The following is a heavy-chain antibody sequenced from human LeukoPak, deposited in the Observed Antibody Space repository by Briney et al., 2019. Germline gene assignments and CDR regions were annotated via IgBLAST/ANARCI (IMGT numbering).Heavy chain of an antibody. J-gene: IGHJ4*02. V-gene: IGHV3-23*01. CDR1: GFTFSSYG. CDR3: AKDPRYCSGGSCF. Sequence: GGSLRLSCAASGFTFSSYGMSWVRQAPGKGLEWVSAISGSGGSTYYADSVKGRFTISRDNSKNTLYLQMNSLRAEDTAVYYCAKDPRYCSGGSCFGGQGTLVTVSS. D-gene: IGHD2-15*01. CDR2: ISGSGGST.